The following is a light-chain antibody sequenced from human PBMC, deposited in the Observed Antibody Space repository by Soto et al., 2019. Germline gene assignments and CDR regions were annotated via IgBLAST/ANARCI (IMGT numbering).Light chain of an antibody. CDR3: QQLNSYLSMYT. CDR1: QGISSY. V-gene: IGKV1-9*01. J-gene: IGKJ2*01. Sequence: DIQLTQSPSFLSASVGDRVTITCRASQGISSYLAWYQQKPGKAPKLLIYAASTLQSGVPSRFSGSGSGTEFTLTIISLQPEDFATYYCQQLNSYLSMYTFGQGTKLEIK. CDR2: AAS.